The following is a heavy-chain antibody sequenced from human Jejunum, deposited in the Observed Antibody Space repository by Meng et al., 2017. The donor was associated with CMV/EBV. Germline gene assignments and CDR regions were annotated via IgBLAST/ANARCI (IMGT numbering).Heavy chain of an antibody. CDR2: ANPSGGNT. V-gene: IGHV1-46*01. Sequence: YYMNWVRQAPGQGLEWMAIANPSGGNTSYAQKFQGRVTMTTDTSTRTLHMELNNLRSEDTAVYYCARAGDYYDSSGYSNSARQPLDYWGQGTLVTVSS. CDR1: YY. D-gene: IGHD3-22*01. J-gene: IGHJ4*02. CDR3: ARAGDYYDSSGYSNSARQPLDY.